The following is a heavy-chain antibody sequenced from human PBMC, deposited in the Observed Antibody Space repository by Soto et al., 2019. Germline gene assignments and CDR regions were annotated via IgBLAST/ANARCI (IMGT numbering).Heavy chain of an antibody. CDR1: GGSISAYY. D-gene: IGHD1-26*01. V-gene: IGHV4-59*01. CDR3: ARVGSGSYYDFNWFDP. Sequence: SETLSLTCTFSGGSISAYYWSWIRQPPGKGLEWIGHIYYSGSTNYSPSLKSRVTISIDTSKRQFSLKLRSVTAADTAVYYCARVGSGSYYDFNWFDPWGQGKVVTVSS. J-gene: IGHJ5*02. CDR2: IYYSGST.